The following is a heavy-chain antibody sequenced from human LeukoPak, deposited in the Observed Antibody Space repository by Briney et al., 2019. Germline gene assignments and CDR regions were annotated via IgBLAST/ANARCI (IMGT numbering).Heavy chain of an antibody. J-gene: IGHJ4*02. D-gene: IGHD3-10*01. CDR3: ARGGGSSLDY. V-gene: IGHV1-69*05. CDR2: IIPIFGTA. Sequence: ASVKVSCKASGGTFSSDAISWVRQAPGQGLEWMGRIIPIFGTANYAQKFQGRVTITTDESTSTACMELSSLRSEDTAVYYCARGGGSSLDYWGQGTLVTVSS. CDR1: GGTFSSDA.